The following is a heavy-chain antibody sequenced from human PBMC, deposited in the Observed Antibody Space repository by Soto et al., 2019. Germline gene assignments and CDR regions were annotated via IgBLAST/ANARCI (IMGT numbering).Heavy chain of an antibody. CDR2: IITIFGTA. J-gene: IGHJ6*02. V-gene: IGHV1-69*01. CDR3: ARDPGIAAAGQLYYYYGMDV. Sequence: QVQLVQTGAEVKKPGSSVKVSCKASGGTFSSYAISWVRQAPGQGLEWMGGIITIFGTANYAQKFQGRVTITADESTSTAYMELSSLRSEDTDVYYCARDPGIAAAGQLYYYYGMDVWGQGTTVTVSS. D-gene: IGHD6-13*01. CDR1: GGTFSSYA.